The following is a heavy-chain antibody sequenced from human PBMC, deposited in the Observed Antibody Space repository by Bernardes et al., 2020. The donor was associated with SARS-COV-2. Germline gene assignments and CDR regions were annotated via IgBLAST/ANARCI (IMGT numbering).Heavy chain of an antibody. CDR3: ATRRYYGSGSYLGDYYYYGMDV. J-gene: IGHJ6*02. CDR1: GYTLTELS. D-gene: IGHD3-10*01. Sequence: APVKVACKVSGYTLTELSMHWVRQAPGKGLEWMGGFDPEDGETIYAQKFQGRVTMTEDTSTDTAYMELSSLRSEDTAVYYCATRRYYGSGSYLGDYYYYGMDVWGQGTTVTVSS. CDR2: FDPEDGET. V-gene: IGHV1-24*01.